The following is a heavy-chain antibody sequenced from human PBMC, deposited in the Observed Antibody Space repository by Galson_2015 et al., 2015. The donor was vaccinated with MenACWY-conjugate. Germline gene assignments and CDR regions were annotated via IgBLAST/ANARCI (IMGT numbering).Heavy chain of an antibody. CDR1: GFTFSIYD. V-gene: IGHV3-23*01. J-gene: IGHJ4*02. Sequence: SLRLSCAASGFTFSIYDMTWVRQAPGKGLEWVSTIGRNGINTYYADPVKGRFTTSRDNPKNTPYLQMNSLRAEDTAIYYCAKLMNYYSHDWGQGTLVTVSA. D-gene: IGHD2-21*02. CDR2: IGRNGINT. CDR3: AKLMNYYSHD.